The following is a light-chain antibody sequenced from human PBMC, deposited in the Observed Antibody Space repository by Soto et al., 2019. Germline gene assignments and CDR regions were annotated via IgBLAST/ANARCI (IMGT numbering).Light chain of an antibody. V-gene: IGKV3-11*01. J-gene: IGKJ1*01. CDR2: DAS. Sequence: IVLTQSPATLSLSPGERATLSCRASQSVSSYLAWYQQKPGQAPRLLIYDASNRATGIPARFSGSGSGTDFTLTISSLEPEDFAVYYCQQRSNWPATFGQGAKGDIK. CDR1: QSVSSY. CDR3: QQRSNWPAT.